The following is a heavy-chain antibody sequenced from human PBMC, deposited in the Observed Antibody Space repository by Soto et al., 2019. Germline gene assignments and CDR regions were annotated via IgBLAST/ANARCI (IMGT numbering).Heavy chain of an antibody. CDR3: ANGDQLLWGGGYYYYMDV. Sequence: GGSLRLSCAASGFTFSSYAMSWVRQAPGKGLEWVSAISGSGGSTYYADSVKGRFTISRDNSKNTLYLQMNSLRAEDTAVYYCANGDQLLWGGGYYYYMDVWGKGTTVTVSS. V-gene: IGHV3-23*01. J-gene: IGHJ6*03. D-gene: IGHD2-2*01. CDR2: ISGSGGST. CDR1: GFTFSSYA.